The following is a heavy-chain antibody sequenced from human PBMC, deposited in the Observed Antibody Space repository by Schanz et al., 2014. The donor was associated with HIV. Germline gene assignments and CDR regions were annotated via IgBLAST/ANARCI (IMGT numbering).Heavy chain of an antibody. D-gene: IGHD3-3*01. V-gene: IGHV3-23*01. CDR2: IGSGGGRT. Sequence: EVQLLESGGGLVQPGGSLRVSCAASGFMFSSYGMSWVRQAPGKGLEWVSLIGSGGGRTYYADSVKGRVTISRDNSKNTLYLQMNSLRAEDTAVYYCARDVTRNYDFWSGYYAAYGMDVWGQGTTVTVSS. CDR3: ARDVTRNYDFWSGYYAAYGMDV. J-gene: IGHJ6*02. CDR1: GFMFSSYG.